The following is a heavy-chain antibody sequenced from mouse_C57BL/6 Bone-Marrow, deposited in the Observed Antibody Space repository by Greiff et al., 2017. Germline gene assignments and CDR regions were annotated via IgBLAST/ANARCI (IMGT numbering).Heavy chain of an antibody. CDR3: ARILIYYYGSSYEFAY. V-gene: IGHV8-8*01. CDR1: GFSLSTFGMG. Sequence: QVTLKVSGPGILQPSQTLSLTCSFSGFSLSTFGMGVGWLRQPSGKGLEWLAHLWWGDDKYYNPALKSRLTISKDTSKNQVFLKHATVDTADTATYCCARILIYYYGSSYEFAYWGQGTLVTVSA. D-gene: IGHD1-1*01. J-gene: IGHJ3*01. CDR2: LWWGDDK.